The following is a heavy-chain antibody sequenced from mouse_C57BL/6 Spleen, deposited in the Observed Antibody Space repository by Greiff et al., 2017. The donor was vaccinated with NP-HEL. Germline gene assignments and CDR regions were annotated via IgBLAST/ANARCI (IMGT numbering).Heavy chain of an antibody. D-gene: IGHD1-1*01. CDR1: GYAFSSSW. V-gene: IGHV1-82*01. J-gene: IGHJ3*01. CDR2: IYPGDGDT. CDR3: AKETITGFAY. Sequence: QVQLQQSGPELVKPGASVKISCKASGYAFSSSWMNWVKQRPGKGLEWIGRIYPGDGDTNYNGKFKGKATLTADKSSSTAYMQLSSLTSEDSAVYFCAKETITGFAYWGQGTLVTVSA.